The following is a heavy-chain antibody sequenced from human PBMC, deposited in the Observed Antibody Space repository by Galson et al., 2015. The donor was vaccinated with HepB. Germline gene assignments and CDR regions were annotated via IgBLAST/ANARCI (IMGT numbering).Heavy chain of an antibody. CDR3: ARTLLEWLLPDAFDV. Sequence: SETLSLTCTVSGGSISRNNHYWGWLRQAPGKGLEWIGGIYFSGSAYSNPSLKGRVTISVDTSKNQVYLKLTSVTAADTARYFCARTLLEWLLPDAFDVWGHGTTVSVSP. D-gene: IGHD3-3*01. V-gene: IGHV4-39*01. J-gene: IGHJ3*01. CDR2: IYFSGSA. CDR1: GGSISRNNHY.